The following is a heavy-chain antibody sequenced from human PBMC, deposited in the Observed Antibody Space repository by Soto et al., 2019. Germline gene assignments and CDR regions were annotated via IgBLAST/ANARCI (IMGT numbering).Heavy chain of an antibody. D-gene: IGHD5-12*01. V-gene: IGHV4-59*08. J-gene: IGHJ5*02. CDR3: ARHESTRDGYNTVSDWFDP. CDR1: GGSISGYY. Sequence: SETLSLTCTVSGGSISGYYWSWIRQPPGKGLEWIGYMYNTGSTVYNPSFKSRVTISVDTSKNQFSLKLSSVTAAATAVYYCARHESTRDGYNTVSDWFDPWGQGTLVTVSS. CDR2: MYNTGST.